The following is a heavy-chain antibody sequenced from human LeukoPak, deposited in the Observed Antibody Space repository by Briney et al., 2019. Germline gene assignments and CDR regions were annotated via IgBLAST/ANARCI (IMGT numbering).Heavy chain of an antibody. Sequence: ASVKVSCKASGGTFSSYAISWVRQAPGQGLEWMGRIIPIFGIANYARKFQGRVTITADKSTSTAYMELSSLRSEDTAVYYCARDKNSNSYYYYGMDVWGQGTTVTVSS. V-gene: IGHV1-69*04. J-gene: IGHJ6*02. CDR2: IIPIFGIA. CDR1: GGTFSSYA. CDR3: ARDKNSNSYYYYGMDV. D-gene: IGHD2/OR15-2a*01.